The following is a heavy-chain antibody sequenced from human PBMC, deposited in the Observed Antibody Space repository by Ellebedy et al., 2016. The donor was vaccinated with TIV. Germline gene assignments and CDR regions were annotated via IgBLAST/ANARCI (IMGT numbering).Heavy chain of an antibody. Sequence: AASVKVSCKASGYTFTNYDIMWVRQATGQGLEWMGSMNPKSENGGFAQTFQGRVTMTRDTSMSTAYMELSSLRPEDTAVYYCAGSSDMDYNYYGMDVWGQGTTVIVSS. V-gene: IGHV1-8*01. CDR3: AGSSDMDYNYYGMDV. CDR1: GYTFTNYD. CDR2: MNPKSENG. J-gene: IGHJ6*01. D-gene: IGHD3-9*01.